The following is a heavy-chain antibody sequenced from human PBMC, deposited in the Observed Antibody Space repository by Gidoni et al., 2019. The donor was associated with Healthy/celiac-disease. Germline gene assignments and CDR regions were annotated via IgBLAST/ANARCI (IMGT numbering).Heavy chain of an antibody. CDR2: INHSGST. Sequence: QVQLQQWGAGLLKPSETLSLICAVYGGSFSGYYWSWIRQPPGKGLEWIGEINHSGSTNYNPSLKSRVTISVDTSKNQFSLKLSSVTAADTAVYYCARGFGGYGSGLWAPRTSNYYGMDVWGQGTTVTVSS. J-gene: IGHJ6*02. D-gene: IGHD3-10*01. CDR3: ARGFGGYGSGLWAPRTSNYYGMDV. V-gene: IGHV4-34*01. CDR1: GGSFSGYY.